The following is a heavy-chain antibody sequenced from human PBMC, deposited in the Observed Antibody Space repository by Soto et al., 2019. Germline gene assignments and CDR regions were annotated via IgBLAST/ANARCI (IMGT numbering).Heavy chain of an antibody. V-gene: IGHV4-30-2*06. CDR2: IYQGGTS. Sequence: SDTLSLTCDVSGGSITSGGYSCNWIRQSPGKGLECIGYIYQGGTSFYNPSLKSRVIISIDRSKNQFSLSLNSVTAADSAVYYCARVYYGMDVWGQGTTVTVSS. J-gene: IGHJ6*02. CDR3: ARVYYGMDV. CDR1: GGSITSGGYS.